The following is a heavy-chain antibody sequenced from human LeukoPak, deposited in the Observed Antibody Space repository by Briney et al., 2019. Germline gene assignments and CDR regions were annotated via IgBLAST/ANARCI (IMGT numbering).Heavy chain of an antibody. J-gene: IGHJ4*02. CDR3: ARAEAEGGIAAAGGYYFDY. V-gene: IGHV1-69*06. D-gene: IGHD6-13*01. Sequence: VASVKVSCKASGGTFSSYAISWVRQAPGQGLEWMGGIIPIFGTANYAQKFQGRVTITADKSTSTACMELSSLRSEETAVYYCARAEAEGGIAAAGGYYFDYWGQGTLVTVSS. CDR2: IIPIFGTA. CDR1: GGTFSSYA.